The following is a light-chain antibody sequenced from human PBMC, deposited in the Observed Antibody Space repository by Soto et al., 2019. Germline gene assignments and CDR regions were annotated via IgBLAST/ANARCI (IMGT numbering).Light chain of an antibody. V-gene: IGLV2-14*01. CDR2: DVS. CDR1: SSDVGGYNY. CDR3: SSYTSSSTVV. J-gene: IGLJ2*01. Sequence: QSALTKPASVSGSPGQSITISCTGTSSDVGGYNYVSWYQQHPGKAPKLMIYDVSNRPSGVSNRFSGSKSGNTASLTISGLQAEDEADYYFSSYTSSSTVVFGGGTKLTVL.